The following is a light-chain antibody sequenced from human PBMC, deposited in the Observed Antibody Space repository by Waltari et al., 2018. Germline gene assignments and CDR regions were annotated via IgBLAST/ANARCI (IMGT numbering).Light chain of an antibody. CDR1: SSDIGSQKY. J-gene: IGLJ3*02. CDR2: DVR. CDR3: CAYTGSVWV. V-gene: IGLV2-14*03. Sequence: QSALTQPASVSGSPGQSITMSCTGTSSDIGSQKYVSWYQQHPGKAPKLMIYDVRERPSGVSNRFSGSKSVNTASLTISGLQADDEADYYCCAYTGSVWVFGGGTKLTVL.